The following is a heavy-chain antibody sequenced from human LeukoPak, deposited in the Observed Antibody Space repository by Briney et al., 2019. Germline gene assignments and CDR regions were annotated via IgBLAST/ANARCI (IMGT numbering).Heavy chain of an antibody. V-gene: IGHV3-74*01. CDR2: INPDGSRT. CDR1: GFTFSTYW. D-gene: IGHD1-14*01. CDR3: ARDLRENRDY. J-gene: IGHJ4*02. Sequence: GGSLRLSCAASGFTFSTYWVHWVRQAPGKGLVWVSRINPDGSRTDYADSVKGRFTISRDDAKNTLYLQMNSLRAEDTAVYFCARDLRENRDYWGQGTLVTVSS.